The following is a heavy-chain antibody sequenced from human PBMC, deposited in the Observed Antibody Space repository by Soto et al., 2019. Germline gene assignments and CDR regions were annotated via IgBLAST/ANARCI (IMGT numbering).Heavy chain of an antibody. Sequence: AASVKVSCKASGGTFSSYAISWVRQAPGQGLEWMGGIIPIFGTANYARKFQGRVTITADESTSTAYMELSSLRSEDTAVYYCARSYPYCTNGVCYTFWFDPWGQGTLVTVSS. CDR1: GGTFSSYA. J-gene: IGHJ5*02. V-gene: IGHV1-69*13. CDR2: IIPIFGTA. D-gene: IGHD2-8*01. CDR3: ARSYPYCTNGVCYTFWFDP.